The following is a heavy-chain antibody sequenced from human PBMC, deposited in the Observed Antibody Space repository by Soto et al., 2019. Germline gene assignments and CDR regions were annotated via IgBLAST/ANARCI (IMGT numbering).Heavy chain of an antibody. CDR1: GLTFSSYV. V-gene: IGHV3-33*01. D-gene: IGHD3-16*01. CDR2: IWYDGSNK. J-gene: IGHJ4*02. CDR3: ARAGGGSSFDY. Sequence: QVQLVESGGGVVQPGRSLRLSCAASGLTFSSYVMHWVRQAPGKGLEWVAVIWYDGSNKYYADSVKGRFTISRDNSKNTMYLQMNSLRAEDTAVYYCARAGGGSSFDYWGQGTLVTVSS.